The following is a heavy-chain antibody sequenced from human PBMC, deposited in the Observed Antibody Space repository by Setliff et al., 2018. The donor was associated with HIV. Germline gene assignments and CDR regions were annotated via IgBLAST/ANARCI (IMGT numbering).Heavy chain of an antibody. V-gene: IGHV4-59*11. D-gene: IGHD3-22*01. CDR3: ARAGYHGSISYWEYFHY. CDR2: IYYNGIT. CDR1: GGSISSHY. Sequence: PSETLSLTCTVSGGSISSHYWSWIRQAPGKGLEWIASIYYNGITNYNPSLTSRVIISVDTSKNQFSLKLSSVTAADTAVYYCARAGYHGSISYWEYFHYWGQGTLVTVSS. J-gene: IGHJ1*01.